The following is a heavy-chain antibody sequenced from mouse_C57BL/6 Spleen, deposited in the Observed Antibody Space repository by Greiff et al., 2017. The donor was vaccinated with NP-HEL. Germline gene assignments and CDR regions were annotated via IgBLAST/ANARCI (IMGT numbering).Heavy chain of an antibody. CDR2: IDPSDSYT. CDR3: AKGHYYGSSPYWYFDV. D-gene: IGHD1-1*01. V-gene: IGHV1-50*01. CDR1: GYTFTSYW. Sequence: QVQLKQPGAELVKPGASVKLSCKASGYTFTSYWMQWVKQRPGQGLEWIGEIDPSDSYTNYNQKFKGKATLTVDTSSSTAYMQLSSLTSEDSAVYYCAKGHYYGSSPYWYFDVWGTGTTVTVSS. J-gene: IGHJ1*03.